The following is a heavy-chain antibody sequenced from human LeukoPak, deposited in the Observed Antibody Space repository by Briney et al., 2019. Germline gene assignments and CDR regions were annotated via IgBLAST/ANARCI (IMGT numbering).Heavy chain of an antibody. CDR3: ARAGVTSNWFDP. V-gene: IGHV4-39*07. J-gene: IGHJ5*02. CDR1: GGSITSSSYY. CDR2: FYYSGST. Sequence: SETLSLTCTVSGGSITSSSYYWGWIRQPPGKGLEWIGSFYYSGSTYYNPSLKSRVTISVDTSKNQFSLKLSSVTAADTAVYYCARAGVTSNWFDPWGQGTLVTVSS. D-gene: IGHD2-21*02.